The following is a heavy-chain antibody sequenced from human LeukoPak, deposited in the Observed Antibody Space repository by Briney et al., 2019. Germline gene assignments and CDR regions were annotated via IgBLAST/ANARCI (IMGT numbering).Heavy chain of an antibody. Sequence: ASVKVSCKASGGTFSSYAISWVRQAPGQGLEWMGGIIPIFGTANYAQKSQGRVTITADESTSTAYMELSSLRSEDTAVYYCARLQLELLGWFDPWGQGTLVTVSS. CDR1: GGTFSSYA. CDR2: IIPIFGTA. CDR3: ARLQLELLGWFDP. D-gene: IGHD1-7*01. V-gene: IGHV1-69*13. J-gene: IGHJ5*02.